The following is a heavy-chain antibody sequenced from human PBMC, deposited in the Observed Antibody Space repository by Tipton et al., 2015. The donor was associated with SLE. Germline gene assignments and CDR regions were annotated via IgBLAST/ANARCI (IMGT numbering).Heavy chain of an antibody. J-gene: IGHJ4*02. CDR1: GDTISDHY. CDR3: ARGGYSSGWYGDNFVY. Sequence: TLSLTCTVSGDTISDHYLSWIRQPPGKGLEWIGYISYSGSTNYSPSLNRRVTISLDTSKTQFSLNLRSVTAADTAIYYCARGGYSSGWYGDNFVYSGQGTLVSVSP. V-gene: IGHV4-59*11. CDR2: ISYSGST. D-gene: IGHD6-19*01.